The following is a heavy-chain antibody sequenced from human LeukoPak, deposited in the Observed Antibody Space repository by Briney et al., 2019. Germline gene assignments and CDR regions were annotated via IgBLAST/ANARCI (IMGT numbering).Heavy chain of an antibody. CDR1: GYTFTGYY. D-gene: IGHD5-18*01. CDR3: ARSSYSYAAYFDY. V-gene: IGHV1-2*02. Sequence: ASVKVSCKASGYTFTGYYMHWVRQAPGQGLEWMGWINPNSGGTNYAQKFQGRVTMTRHTSISTAYMELSRLRSDDTAVYYCARSSYSYAAYFDYWGQGTLVTVSS. CDR2: INPNSGGT. J-gene: IGHJ4*02.